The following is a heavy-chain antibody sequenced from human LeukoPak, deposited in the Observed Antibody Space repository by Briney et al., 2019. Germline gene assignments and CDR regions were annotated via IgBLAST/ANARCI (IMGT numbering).Heavy chain of an antibody. CDR2: INHSGST. CDR1: GGSFSGYY. J-gene: IGHJ6*03. V-gene: IGHV4-34*01. Sequence: SETLSLTCAVYGGSFSGYYWSWIRQPPGKGLEWIGEINHSGSTNYNPSLKSRVTISVDTSKNQFSLKLSSVTAADTAVYYCARVSKFSFTIFGKGDYMDVWGKGTTVTVSS. CDR3: ARVSKFSFTIFGKGDYMDV. D-gene: IGHD3-3*01.